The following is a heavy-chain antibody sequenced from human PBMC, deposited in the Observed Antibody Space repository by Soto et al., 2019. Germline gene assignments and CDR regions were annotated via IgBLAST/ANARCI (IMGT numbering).Heavy chain of an antibody. Sequence: VHLVQSGAEVKKPGSSVKVSCKASGGTFSSYTISWVRQAPGQGLEWMGRNIPIVGIANYAQKFQGRVTINADKFTSTAYMELNSLRSEDTAVYYCAMSSWYSAAAEYFQHWGQGTLVTVSS. V-gene: IGHV1-69*02. CDR1: GGTFSSYT. D-gene: IGHD6-13*01. CDR2: NIPIVGIA. CDR3: AMSSWYSAAAEYFQH. J-gene: IGHJ1*01.